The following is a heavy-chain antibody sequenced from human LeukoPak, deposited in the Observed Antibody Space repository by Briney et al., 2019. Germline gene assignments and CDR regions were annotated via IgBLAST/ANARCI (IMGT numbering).Heavy chain of an antibody. CDR3: ARADIRAIASSGWYGFDY. CDR2: ISVYNGNT. D-gene: IGHD6-19*01. Sequence: ASVKVSCRASGYTFTSYGISWVRQAPGQGLEWMGWISVYNGNTNYAQKFQGRVTMTTDTSTSTAYMELRSLRSDDTPVYYCARADIRAIASSGWYGFDYWGQGTLVIVSS. J-gene: IGHJ4*02. V-gene: IGHV1-18*01. CDR1: GYTFTSYG.